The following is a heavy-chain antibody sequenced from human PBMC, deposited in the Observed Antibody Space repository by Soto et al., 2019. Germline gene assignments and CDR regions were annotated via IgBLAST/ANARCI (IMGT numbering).Heavy chain of an antibody. V-gene: IGHV3-66*01. CDR3: AREDVLCDGGRCYGIPLDV. Sequence: EVQLVESGGGLVQPGGSLRLSCAASGFTVSSKYMTWVRQAPGKGLEWVSLIQSGGTTYYADSVKGRFTISRDTSENTLHLQMDSLRVEDTAVYYCAREDVLCDGGRCYGIPLDVWGQGTTVTVFS. J-gene: IGHJ6*02. CDR1: GFTVSSKY. D-gene: IGHD2-15*01. CDR2: IQSGGTT.